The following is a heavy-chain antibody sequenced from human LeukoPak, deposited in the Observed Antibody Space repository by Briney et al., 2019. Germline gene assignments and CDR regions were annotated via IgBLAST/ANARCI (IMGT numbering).Heavy chain of an antibody. CDR3: ARGAVLNWFDP. CDR2: IYNSGTT. Sequence: SETLSLTCTVSGGSISSYYGSWIPHPAGEGLEWNGNIYNSGTTNYTPYIKSRVIISVDTSKNQFSLQLSSVTAADTAVYYCARGAVLNWFDPWGQGTLVTVSS. CDR1: GGSISSYY. J-gene: IGHJ5*02. D-gene: IGHD3-16*01. V-gene: IGHV4-59*08.